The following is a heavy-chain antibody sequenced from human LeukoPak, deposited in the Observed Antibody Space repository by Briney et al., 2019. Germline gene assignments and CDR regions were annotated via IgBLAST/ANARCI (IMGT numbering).Heavy chain of an antibody. V-gene: IGHV3-9*01. D-gene: IGHD3-9*01. CDR3: AKGVDDILTGYVDY. CDR1: GFTFDDYA. CDR2: ISWNSGSI. Sequence: PGRSLRLSCAASGFTFDDYAMHWVRQAPGKGLEWVSGISWNSGSIGYADSVKGRFTISRDNAENSLYLQMNSLRAEDTALYYCAKGVDDILTGYVDYWGQGTLVTVSS. J-gene: IGHJ4*02.